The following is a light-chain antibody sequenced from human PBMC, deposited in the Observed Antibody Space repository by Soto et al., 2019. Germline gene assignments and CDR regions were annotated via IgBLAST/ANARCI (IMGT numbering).Light chain of an antibody. J-gene: IGLJ2*01. CDR2: NND. CDR3: TATDDRLTGPV. Sequence: QTVVTQPPSASGTPGQRVTISCSGSSSNIETNLVHWYQHLPGASPRLLIYNNDQRPSGVPDRFSASKSGTSAFLAISGLRSEDEAGYYCTATDDRLTGPVFGGGTKLTVL. V-gene: IGLV1-47*02. CDR1: SSNIETNL.